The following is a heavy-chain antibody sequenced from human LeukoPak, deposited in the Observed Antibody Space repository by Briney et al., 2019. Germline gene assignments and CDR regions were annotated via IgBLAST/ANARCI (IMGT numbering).Heavy chain of an antibody. CDR1: GGPLSAYY. Sequence: SETLSLTCTVSGGPLSAYYWTWIRQPPGKGLEWIGYIYDSGSTNYNPSLKSRVTISVDTSKNQFSLKLTSVTAADTAVYYCARDPSSGGNAFDIWGQGTMVTVSS. V-gene: IGHV4-59*12. J-gene: IGHJ3*02. D-gene: IGHD6-19*01. CDR3: ARDPSSGGNAFDI. CDR2: IYDSGST.